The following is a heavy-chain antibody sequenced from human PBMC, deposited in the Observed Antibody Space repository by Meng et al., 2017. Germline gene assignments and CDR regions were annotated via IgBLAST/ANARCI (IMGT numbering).Heavy chain of an antibody. CDR3: AGGWSIVGTRVAWFDP. D-gene: IGHD5-12*01. CDR2: IKHRGIT. J-gene: IGHJ5*02. Sequence: VQPQKSGDGLLPPSENPALTFAVSGGAFSGSYTSWIRQPAGKGLEWGGEIKHRGITNYNPAIHGRVTLSVGTTKNQYSTKMSSVNAANTAVYDCAGGWSIVGTRVAWFDPWGQGTLVTVSS. CDR1: GGAFSGSY. V-gene: IGHV4-34*01.